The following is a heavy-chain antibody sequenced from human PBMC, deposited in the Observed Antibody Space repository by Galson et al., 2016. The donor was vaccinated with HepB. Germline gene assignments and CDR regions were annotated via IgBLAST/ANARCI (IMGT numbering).Heavy chain of an antibody. CDR2: IHWNDYK. CDR1: GFSLSTSGVG. V-gene: IGHV2-5*01. Sequence: PALVNPTQTLTLTCTFSGFSLSTSGVGVGWIRQPPGKALEWLALIHWNDYKYYSPSLKSRLTTTKDTSKNQVVLTMTNMDPVDTATYYCSHRPPYYDCWSGKYNWFDLWGQGTLVTVSS. J-gene: IGHJ5*02. CDR3: SHRPPYYDCWSGKYNWFDL. D-gene: IGHD3-3*01.